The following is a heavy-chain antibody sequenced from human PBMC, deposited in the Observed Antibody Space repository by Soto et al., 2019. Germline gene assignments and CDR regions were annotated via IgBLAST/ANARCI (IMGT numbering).Heavy chain of an antibody. J-gene: IGHJ4*02. V-gene: IGHV1-2*02. CDR1: GYTFTGYY. CDR3: AAQPVEMATIPFDY. CDR2: INPSSGDT. Sequence: ASVKVSCKASGYTFTGYYIHWVRQAPGQGLEWMGWINPSSGDTKYVQKFQGRVTMTRDTSISTAYMDLSRLRSDDTAVYYCAAQPVEMATIPFDYWGQGTLVTLSS. D-gene: IGHD5-12*01.